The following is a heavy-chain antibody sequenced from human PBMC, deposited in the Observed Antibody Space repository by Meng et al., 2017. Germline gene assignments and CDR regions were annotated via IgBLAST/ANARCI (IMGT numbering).Heavy chain of an antibody. CDR3: AREADGSGRLDY. CDR1: GGSISSGVYY. CDR2: IHYSGRT. J-gene: IGHJ4*02. D-gene: IGHD3-10*01. V-gene: IGHV4-31*03. Sequence: QVQLQESRPGLGKPSQTLSLTCSVSGGSISSGVYYWSWIRQHPGKGLEWIGHIHYSGRTYYNPSLERRVIISVDTSKNQFSLKLNSVTAADTAVYYCAREADGSGRLDYWGQGSLVTVSS.